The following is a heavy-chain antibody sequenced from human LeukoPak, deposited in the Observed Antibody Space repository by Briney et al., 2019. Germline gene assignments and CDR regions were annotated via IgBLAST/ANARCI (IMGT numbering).Heavy chain of an antibody. CDR2: IYYSGST. J-gene: IGHJ6*02. V-gene: IGHV4-31*03. Sequence: SQTLSLTCTISGGSISSGGYYWSWIRQHPGKGLEWIGYIYYSGSTYYNPSLKSRVTISVDTSKNQFSLKLSSVTAADTAVYYCARVPLVPADYYYYYGMDVWGQGTTVTVSS. CDR3: ARVPLVPADYYYYYGMDV. CDR1: GGSISSGGYY. D-gene: IGHD2-2*01.